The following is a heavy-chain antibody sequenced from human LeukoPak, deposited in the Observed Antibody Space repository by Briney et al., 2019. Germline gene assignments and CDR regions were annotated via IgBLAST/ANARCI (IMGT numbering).Heavy chain of an antibody. D-gene: IGHD3-3*01. J-gene: IGHJ4*02. CDR3: ARGAAIMDFWSGYSIRPLDY. V-gene: IGHV3-11*01. Sequence: PGGSLRLSCAASGFTFSDYYMSWIRQAPGKGLEWVSYISSSGSTIYYADSVKGRFTISRDNAKNSLYLQMNSLRAEDTAVYYCARGAAIMDFWSGYSIRPLDYWGQGTLVTVSS. CDR1: GFTFSDYY. CDR2: ISSSGSTI.